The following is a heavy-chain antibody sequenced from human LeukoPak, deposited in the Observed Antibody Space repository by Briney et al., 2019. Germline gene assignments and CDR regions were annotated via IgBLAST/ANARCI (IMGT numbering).Heavy chain of an antibody. D-gene: IGHD1-26*01. CDR1: GGSISPYY. J-gene: IGHJ3*02. V-gene: IGHV4-59*08. CDR3: ARHRPISIVTATGDSFDI. Sequence: PSETLSLTCTVSGGSISPYYWSWIRQPPGKGLEWIGYIYYSGSTNYNPSLKSRVTISVDTSKNQFSLKLSSVTAADTAVYYCARHRPISIVTATGDSFDIWGQGTMVTVSS. CDR2: IYYSGST.